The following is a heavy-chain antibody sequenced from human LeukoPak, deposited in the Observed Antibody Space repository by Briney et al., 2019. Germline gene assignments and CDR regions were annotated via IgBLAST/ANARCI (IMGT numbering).Heavy chain of an antibody. J-gene: IGHJ4*02. CDR3: AKDTAQGYTYGTIEQDY. CDR1: GITFSIYA. V-gene: IGHV3-23*01. CDR2: VSESGGST. D-gene: IGHD5-18*01. Sequence: GGSLRLSCAASGITFSIYAMSWVRQAPGKGLEWVSVVSESGGSTHYADSVKGRFTISRDNSKNTLYLEMNRLRAEDTAVYYCAKDTAQGYTYGTIEQDYWGQGTLVTVSS.